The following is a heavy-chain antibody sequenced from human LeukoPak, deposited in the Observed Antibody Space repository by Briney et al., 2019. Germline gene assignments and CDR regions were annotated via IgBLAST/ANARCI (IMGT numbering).Heavy chain of an antibody. CDR2: IIPIFGTA. V-gene: IGHV1-69*05. Sequence: ASVKVSCKASGGTFSSYAISWVRQAPGQGLEWMGGIIPIFGTANYAQKFQGRVTITTDESTSTAYMELSSLRSEDTAVYYCARDRGIAAAVDLFDYWGREPWSPSPQ. CDR3: ARDRGIAAAVDLFDY. J-gene: IGHJ4*02. D-gene: IGHD6-13*01. CDR1: GGTFSSYA.